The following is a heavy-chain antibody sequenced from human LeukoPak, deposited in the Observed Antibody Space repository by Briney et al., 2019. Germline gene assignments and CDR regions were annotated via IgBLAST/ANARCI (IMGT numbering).Heavy chain of an antibody. J-gene: IGHJ3*02. CDR2: ISSTSRYI. D-gene: IGHD3-16*01. V-gene: IGHV3-21*01. CDR3: ARDLGSFAYSDAFDI. Sequence: GGSLRLSCTASGFTFSSFSMNWVRQAPGKGLEWVSSISSTSRYISYADSLKGRFTIARDNAGKFLYLQMNSLRAEDTAIYYCARDLGSFAYSDAFDIWGQGTMVTVSS. CDR1: GFTFSSFS.